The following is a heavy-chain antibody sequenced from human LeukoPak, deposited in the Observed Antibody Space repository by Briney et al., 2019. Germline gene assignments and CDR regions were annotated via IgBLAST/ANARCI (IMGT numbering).Heavy chain of an antibody. Sequence: GGSLRLSCAASGFTFSSYGMHWVRRPQAKGLEWVAVISYDGSNKYYADSVKGRFTISRDNSKNTLYLQMNSLRAEDTAVYYCAKDTVTPIWGQGTMVTVSS. V-gene: IGHV3-30*18. CDR2: ISYDGSNK. D-gene: IGHD4-17*01. CDR1: GFTFSSYG. J-gene: IGHJ3*02. CDR3: AKDTVTPI.